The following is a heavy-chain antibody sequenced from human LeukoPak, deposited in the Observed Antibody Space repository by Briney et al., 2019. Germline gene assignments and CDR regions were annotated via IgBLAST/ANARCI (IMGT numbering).Heavy chain of an antibody. CDR3: ATVGRSSRPGY. CDR1: GFSFSSYE. D-gene: IGHD6-6*01. CDR2: ISSSSTSCSSV. J-gene: IGHJ4*02. Sequence: GGSLRLSCAASGFSFSSYEMNWVRQAPGQGLEWVSYISSSSTSCSSVYYADSVNGRFTVSRDNAKNSLSLQMNSLRAEDTAVYYCATVGRSSRPGYWGQGTLVTVSS. V-gene: IGHV3-48*03.